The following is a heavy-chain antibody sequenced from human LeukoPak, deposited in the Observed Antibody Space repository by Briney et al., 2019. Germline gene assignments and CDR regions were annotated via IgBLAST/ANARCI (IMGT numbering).Heavy chain of an antibody. CDR2: ISPSGDRT. D-gene: IGHD5-24*01. CDR3: ARGDGYNWFAY. J-gene: IGHJ5*01. V-gene: IGHV1-46*01. CDR1: GHTFTNYY. Sequence: ASVKVSSKASGHTFTNYYMHWVRQAPGQGLEWMGMISPSGDRTTYAQRFQGRVTMTRDTSTSTLYMDLSSLRSDDTAVFYCARGDGYNWFAYWGQGTLVTVSS.